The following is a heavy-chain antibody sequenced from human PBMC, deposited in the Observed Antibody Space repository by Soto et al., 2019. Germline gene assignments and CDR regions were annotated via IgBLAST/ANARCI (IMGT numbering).Heavy chain of an antibody. CDR1: GGSISSGGYY. Sequence: SETLYLTCTVSGGSISSGGYYWSWIRQHPGKGLEWIGYIYYSGSTYYNPSLKSRVTISVDTSKNQFSLKLSSVTAADTAVYYCARVNIVVVPAATATHFDYWGQGTLVTVSS. CDR2: IYYSGST. CDR3: ARVNIVVVPAATATHFDY. J-gene: IGHJ4*02. D-gene: IGHD2-2*01. V-gene: IGHV4-31*03.